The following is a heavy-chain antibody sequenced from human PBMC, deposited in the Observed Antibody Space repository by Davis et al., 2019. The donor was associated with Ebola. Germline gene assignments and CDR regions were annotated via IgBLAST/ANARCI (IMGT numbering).Heavy chain of an antibody. CDR2: IWYDGTNK. Sequence: GESLKISCAASGFTFSSYGMHWVRQAPGKGLEWVAVIWYDGTNKYYADSVKGRFTISRDNSKNTLFLQMNSLTAEDTAVYYCLYGMDVWGQGTTVTVSS. V-gene: IGHV3-33*01. CDR3: LYGMDV. CDR1: GFTFSSYG. J-gene: IGHJ6*02.